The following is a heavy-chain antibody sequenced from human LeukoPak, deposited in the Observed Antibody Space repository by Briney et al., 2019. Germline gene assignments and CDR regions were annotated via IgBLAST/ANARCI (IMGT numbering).Heavy chain of an antibody. CDR1: GGSISTSSYY. CDR3: ARRGGAAAGTYFDY. CDR2: IYYSGST. Sequence: SETLSLTCTVSGGSISTSSYYWGWIRQPPGKGLEWIGWIYYSGSTYHNPSLESRVTMSIDTSKNQFSLKLSSVTAADTAVYYCARRGGAAAGTYFDYWGQGTLVTVSS. D-gene: IGHD6-13*01. J-gene: IGHJ4*02. V-gene: IGHV4-39*01.